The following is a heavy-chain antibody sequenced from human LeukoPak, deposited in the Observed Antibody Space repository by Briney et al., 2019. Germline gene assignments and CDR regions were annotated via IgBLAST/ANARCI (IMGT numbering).Heavy chain of an antibody. D-gene: IGHD2-2*02. J-gene: IGHJ4*02. Sequence: GGSLRLSCAASGFTFSSYAMSWVRQAPGKGLEWVSAISGSGGSTYYADSVKGRFTISRDNSKNTLYLQMNRLRAEDTAVYYCAKDPNQLQYYLVFDMDFDYWGQGTLVTVSS. CDR3: AKDPNQLQYYLVFDMDFDY. CDR1: GFTFSSYA. CDR2: ISGSGGST. V-gene: IGHV3-23*01.